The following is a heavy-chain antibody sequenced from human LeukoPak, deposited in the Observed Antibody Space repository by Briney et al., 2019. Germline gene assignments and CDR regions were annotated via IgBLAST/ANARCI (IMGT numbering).Heavy chain of an antibody. Sequence: SETLSLTCTVSGGSISSNSYYWDWIRQPPGKGLEWIGSIYYSGSTYYNPSLKSRVTISVDTSKNQFSLKLSSVTAADTAVYYCARAQPPYYYDSSGYYRGGAFDIWGQGTMVTVSS. CDR3: ARAQPPYYYDSSGYYRGGAFDI. J-gene: IGHJ3*02. V-gene: IGHV4-39*07. D-gene: IGHD3-22*01. CDR1: GGSISSNSYY. CDR2: IYYSGST.